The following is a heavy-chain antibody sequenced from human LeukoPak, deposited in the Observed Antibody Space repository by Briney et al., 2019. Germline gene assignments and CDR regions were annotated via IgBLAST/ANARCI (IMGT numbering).Heavy chain of an antibody. CDR2: IRYDGSNK. V-gene: IGHV3-30*02. CDR3: AKEARNYYYGMDV. Sequence: GGSLRLSCAASGFTFSSYGMHWVRQAPGKGLEWVAFIRYDGSNKYYADSVKGRFTISRDNSKNTLYLQMNSLRAEDTAVYYCAKEARNYYYGMDVRGQGTTVTVSS. CDR1: GFTFSSYG. J-gene: IGHJ6*02.